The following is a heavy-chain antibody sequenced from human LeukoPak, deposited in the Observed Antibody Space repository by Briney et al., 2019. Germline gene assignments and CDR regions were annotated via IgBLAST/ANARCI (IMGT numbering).Heavy chain of an antibody. J-gene: IGHJ6*03. V-gene: IGHV1-69*06. D-gene: IGHD1-26*01. CDR2: IIPIFGSA. Sequence: SVKVSCKASGVTFDSSDISWVRQAPGQGLEWMGGIIPIFGSAIYAQRFQGRVTITADTSTSTAYMELTSLRSEDTAMYYCARDIGRPEGGYYYMDVWGKGTTVTISS. CDR3: ARDIGRPEGGYYYMDV. CDR1: GVTFDSSD.